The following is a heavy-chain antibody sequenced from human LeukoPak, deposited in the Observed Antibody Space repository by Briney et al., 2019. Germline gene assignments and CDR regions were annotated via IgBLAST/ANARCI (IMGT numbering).Heavy chain of an antibody. CDR2: IKQDGSET. CDR1: GFTFSSYW. J-gene: IGHJ4*02. V-gene: IGHV3-7*04. D-gene: IGHD1-26*01. Sequence: GGSLRLSCAASGFTFSSYWMSWFRQAPGKGLEWVANIKQDGSETYYVDSVKGRFTISRDNAKNSLYLQMSSLRAEDTAVYYCARDGWELRPSGGKGTLVTVSS. CDR3: ARDGWELRPS.